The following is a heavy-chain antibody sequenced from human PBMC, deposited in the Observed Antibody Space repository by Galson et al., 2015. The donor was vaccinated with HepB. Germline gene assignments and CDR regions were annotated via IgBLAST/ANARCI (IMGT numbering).Heavy chain of an antibody. CDR2: ISASSTYT. Sequence: SLRLSCAASGFTVSSNYMSWIRQAPGKGLEWVSYISASSTYTNYADSVKGRFTISRDNAKNSLYLQMNSLRAEDTAVYYCARVRTTLVREVITNNWFDSWGQGTLVTVSS. CDR3: ARVRTTLVREVITNNWFDS. J-gene: IGHJ5*01. CDR1: GFTVSSNY. V-gene: IGHV3-11*06. D-gene: IGHD3-10*01.